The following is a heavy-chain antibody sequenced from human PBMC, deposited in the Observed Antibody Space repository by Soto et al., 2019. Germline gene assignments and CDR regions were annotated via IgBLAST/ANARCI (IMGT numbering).Heavy chain of an antibody. D-gene: IGHD1-1*01. CDR2: ISDDGSDK. CDR3: AKDLHNEVVYYVDS. Sequence: QVQLVESGGGVVQPGRSLTLSCAASGFPVSTYGMHWVRQAPTKRLELVAVISDDGSDKYYADSVKGRFTVSRDNSKNTLYLQMNRLRAEDTAVYYWAKDLHNEVVYYVDSWGQGTLVTVSS. CDR1: GFPVSTYG. J-gene: IGHJ4*02. V-gene: IGHV3-30*18.